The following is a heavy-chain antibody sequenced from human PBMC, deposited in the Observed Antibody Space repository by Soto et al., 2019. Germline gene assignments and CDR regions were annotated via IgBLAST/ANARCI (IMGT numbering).Heavy chain of an antibody. CDR2: ISAYDGNT. CDR3: ARSREEAVHPLRGGMEV. J-gene: IGHJ6*02. CDR1: GYTFTSYG. D-gene: IGHD6-19*01. V-gene: IGHV1-18*01. Sequence: ASVRVSCKASGYTFTSYGISWVRQAPGQGLEWMGCISAYDGNTNYAQKLQGRVTMTTDTSTSTAYMQLRSLRSDATAVYYCARSREEAVHPLRGGMEVWGQGTTVTLSS.